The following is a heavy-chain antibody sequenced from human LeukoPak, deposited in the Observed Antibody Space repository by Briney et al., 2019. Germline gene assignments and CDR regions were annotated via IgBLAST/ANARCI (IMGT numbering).Heavy chain of an antibody. J-gene: IGHJ4*02. V-gene: IGHV1-69*13. CDR1: GGTFSSYA. Sequence: SVKVSCKASGGTFSSYAISWVRQAPGQGLEWMGGIIPIFGTANYAQKFQGRVTITADESTSTAYMELSSLRSEDTAVYYCAREGSMVRGVITFPYFDYWGQGTLVTVSS. D-gene: IGHD3-10*01. CDR2: IIPIFGTA. CDR3: AREGSMVRGVITFPYFDY.